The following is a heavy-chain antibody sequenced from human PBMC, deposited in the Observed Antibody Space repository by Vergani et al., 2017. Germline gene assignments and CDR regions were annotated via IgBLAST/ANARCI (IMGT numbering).Heavy chain of an antibody. V-gene: IGHV3-30*04. CDR3: AKDGVTGIDY. CDR2: ISYDGSNK. CDR1: GFTFSSYA. D-gene: IGHD1-20*01. J-gene: IGHJ4*02. Sequence: VQLLESGGGLVQPGGSLRLSCAASGFTFSSYAMHWVRQAPGKGLEWVAVISYDGSNKYYADSVKGRFTISRDNSKNTLYLQMNSLRAEDTAVYYCAKDGVTGIDYWGQGTLVTVSS.